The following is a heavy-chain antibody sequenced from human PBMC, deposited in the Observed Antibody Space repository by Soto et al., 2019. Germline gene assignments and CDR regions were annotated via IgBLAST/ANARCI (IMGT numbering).Heavy chain of an antibody. V-gene: IGHV3-21*04. Sequence: VVSLRLSCAASGLSFSSHSFNWVRQAPGQGLEWVAYVISRSGLRLYADSVKGCLTISRANSKNTLYLQMNSPRADDTAMYYCARWSYLDYWGQGTRVTVSS. CDR3: ARWSYLDY. D-gene: IGHD3-3*01. J-gene: IGHJ4*02. CDR1: GLSFSSHS. CDR2: VISRSGLR.